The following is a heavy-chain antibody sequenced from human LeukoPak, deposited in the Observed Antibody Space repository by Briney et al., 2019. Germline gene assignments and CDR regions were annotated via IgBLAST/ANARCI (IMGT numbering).Heavy chain of an antibody. CDR1: GFTFDDYA. V-gene: IGHV3-23*01. CDR3: AQQLGYCSRGSCYFTY. D-gene: IGHD2-15*01. CDR2: ISTSGGTT. Sequence: GGSLRLSCAASGFTFDDYAMHWVRQAPGKGLEWVSAISTSGGTTYYADSVKGRFTISRDNSKNTLYLQMNSLRAEDTAVYYCAQQLGYCSRGSCYFTYWGQGTLVTVSS. J-gene: IGHJ4*02.